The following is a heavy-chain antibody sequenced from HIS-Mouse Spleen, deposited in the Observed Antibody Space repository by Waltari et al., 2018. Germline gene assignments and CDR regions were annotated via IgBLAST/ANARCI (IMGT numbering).Heavy chain of an antibody. CDR3: ARRAPGIAAATGWFDP. V-gene: IGHV1-2*02. CDR1: GYTFTGYY. Sequence: QVQLVQSGAEVKKPGASVKVSCKASGYTFTGYYMHWVRQAPGQGLEWMGWINTNSGGTNYSQKFQGRVTMTRDTSISTAYMELSRLRSDDTAVYYWARRAPGIAAATGWFDPWGQGTLVTVSS. D-gene: IGHD6-13*01. J-gene: IGHJ5*02. CDR2: INTNSGGT.